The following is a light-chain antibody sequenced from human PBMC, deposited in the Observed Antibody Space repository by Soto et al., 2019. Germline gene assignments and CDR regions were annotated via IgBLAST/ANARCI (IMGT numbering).Light chain of an antibody. Sequence: EIVFTQSPGTLSLSPGEGASLSCRASQSVSSNYLAWYQQKPGQAPRLLIYGASSRATGIPDRFSGSGSGTDFTLTISRLEPEDFAVYYCQQFGTPITFGQGTRLEIK. CDR3: QQFGTPIT. J-gene: IGKJ5*01. CDR2: GAS. V-gene: IGKV3-20*01. CDR1: QSVSSNY.